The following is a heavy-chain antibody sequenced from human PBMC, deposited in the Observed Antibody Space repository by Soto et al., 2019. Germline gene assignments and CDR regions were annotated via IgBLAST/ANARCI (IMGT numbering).Heavy chain of an antibody. CDR2: TYYRSKWYN. CDR1: GENVSSNTAA. J-gene: IGHJ3*01. CDR3: ARDVVVVAAQGFLGDAFDV. D-gene: IGHD2-15*01. Sequence: PSPTLSLTCAISGENVSSNTAAWSWIRQSPSRGLEWLARTYYRSKWYNDYAVSVKSRISINLDTSKNQLSLQLISVTPAATAVYYCARDVVVVAAQGFLGDAFDVWGQGTTVTVSS. V-gene: IGHV6-1*01.